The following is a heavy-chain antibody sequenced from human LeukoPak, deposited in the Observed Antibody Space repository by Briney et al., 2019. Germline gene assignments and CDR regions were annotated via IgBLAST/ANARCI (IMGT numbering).Heavy chain of an antibody. Sequence: GGSLRLSCAASGFTFDDYAMHWVRQAPGKGLEWVSGISWNSGSIGYADSVKGRFTISRDNAKNSLYLQMNSLRAEDTALYYCAKGGALRLDAFDIWGQGTMVTVSS. V-gene: IGHV3-9*01. CDR3: AKGGALRLDAFDI. CDR2: ISWNSGSI. J-gene: IGHJ3*02. D-gene: IGHD4-17*01. CDR1: GFTFDDYA.